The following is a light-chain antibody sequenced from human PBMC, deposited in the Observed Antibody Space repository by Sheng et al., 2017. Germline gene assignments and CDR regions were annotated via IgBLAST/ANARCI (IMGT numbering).Light chain of an antibody. V-gene: IGLV2-18*02. CDR1: SSDVGGYNR. J-gene: IGLJ3*02. Sequence: QSALTQPPSVSGSPGQSVTISCTGTSSDVGGYNRVSWYQQPPGTAPKLLIYDVTSRPSGVPDRFSGSKSGNTASLTISGLQAEDDADYYCSSYTSSITWVFGGGTKLTVL. CDR3: SSYTSSITWV. CDR2: DVT.